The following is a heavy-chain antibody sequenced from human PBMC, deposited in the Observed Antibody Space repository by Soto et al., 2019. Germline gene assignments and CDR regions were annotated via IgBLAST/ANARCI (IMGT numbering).Heavy chain of an antibody. CDR3: ARGESVVGDY. CDR2: INAGNGNT. D-gene: IGHD2-15*01. V-gene: IGHV1-3*01. J-gene: IGHJ4*02. CDR1: GYTFTSYA. Sequence: ASVKVSCKASGYTFTSYAMHWVRQAPGQRLEWMGWINAGNGNTKCSQKIQDRVTITRDTSASTAYMELSSMRSEDTAVYYCARGESVVGDYWGQGTLVTVSS.